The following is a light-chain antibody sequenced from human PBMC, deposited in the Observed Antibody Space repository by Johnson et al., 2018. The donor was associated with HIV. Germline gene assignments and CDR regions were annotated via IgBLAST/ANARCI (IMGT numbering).Light chain of an antibody. CDR3: GTWDSSLNAYV. J-gene: IGLJ1*01. V-gene: IGLV1-51*01. CDR1: SSNIESDY. Sequence: QSVLTQPPSVSAAPGQKVDISCSGSSSNIESDYVSWYQQLPGTAPKLLIYDNNKRPSGIPDRFFGSKSGTSAPLDITGLQTGDEGDYYCGTWDSSLNAYVCGTGTKVTVL. CDR2: DNN.